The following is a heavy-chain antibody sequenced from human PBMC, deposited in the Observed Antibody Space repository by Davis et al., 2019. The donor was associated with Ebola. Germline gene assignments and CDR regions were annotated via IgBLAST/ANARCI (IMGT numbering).Heavy chain of an antibody. CDR1: GYTFTGYY. J-gene: IGHJ4*02. D-gene: IGHD2-15*01. V-gene: IGHV1-2*06. Sequence: ASVKVSCKASGYTFTGYYMHWVRQAPGQGLEWMGRINPNSGGTNYAQKFQGRVTMTRDTSISTAYMELSRLRSDDTAVYYCARGNFPYTVVVVAATLFDYWGQGTLVTVSS. CDR2: INPNSGGT. CDR3: ARGNFPYTVVVVAATLFDY.